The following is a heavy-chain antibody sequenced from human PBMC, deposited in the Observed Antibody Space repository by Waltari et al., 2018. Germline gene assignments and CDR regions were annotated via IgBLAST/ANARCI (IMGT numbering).Heavy chain of an antibody. Sequence: QITLRESGSTLLKPTQTLTLTCTFSGFSPTTSGVAVGWIRQPPGKALEWLALIYWKDDKRYSPSLESRLTITKDTSRNQVVLTMTNVDPVDTATYFCAHSRSPFYYYYYYMDVWGTGTTVTVSS. CDR3: AHSRSPFYYYYYYMDV. J-gene: IGHJ6*03. CDR1: GFSPTTSGVA. CDR2: IYWKDDK. V-gene: IGHV2-5*01.